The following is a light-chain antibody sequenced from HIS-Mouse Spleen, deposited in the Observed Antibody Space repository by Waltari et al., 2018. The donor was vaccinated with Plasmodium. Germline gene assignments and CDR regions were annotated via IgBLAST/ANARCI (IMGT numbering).Light chain of an antibody. CDR3: QAWDSSTVV. CDR1: KLRVKY. Sequence: SYQLPKPPSQSVPPRQTASLTCSGEKLRVKYACWYQQNPGLSPVLVIYQDSKRPSGIPERFSGYNSGNTATLTISGTQAMDEADYYCQAWDSSTVVFGGGTKLTVL. J-gene: IGLJ2*01. V-gene: IGLV3-1*01. CDR2: QDS.